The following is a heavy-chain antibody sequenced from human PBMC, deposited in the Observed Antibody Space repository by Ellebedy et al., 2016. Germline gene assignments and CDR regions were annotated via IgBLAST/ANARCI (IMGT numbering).Heavy chain of an antibody. Sequence: SETLSLXXTVSGASTSSGGYHWSWIRQHPGKGLEWIGYTYYVGNTYYNPSLKSRVTISKDTSKNQFSLKLTSVTAADTAVYYCARSYDSSPLLFDTWGLGTLVSVSS. D-gene: IGHD3-16*01. CDR1: GASTSSGGYH. V-gene: IGHV4-31*03. CDR2: TYYVGNT. CDR3: ARSYDSSPLLFDT. J-gene: IGHJ4*02.